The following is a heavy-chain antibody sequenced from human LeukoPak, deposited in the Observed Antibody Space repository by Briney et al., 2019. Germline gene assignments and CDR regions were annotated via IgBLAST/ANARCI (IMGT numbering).Heavy chain of an antibody. V-gene: IGHV1-18*01. CDR1: GYMFTSYA. CDR2: ISVYNGKT. CDR3: ASGSGSPYYYYMDV. Sequence: GASVKVSCQASGYMFTSYAIHWVREAPGQGLEWLGWISVYNGKTDYAEGLQGRVTMTTDRSTNTAFMELRSPRSDDTAIYFCASGSGSPYYYYMDVWGKGTAVTVSS. D-gene: IGHD3-10*01. J-gene: IGHJ6*03.